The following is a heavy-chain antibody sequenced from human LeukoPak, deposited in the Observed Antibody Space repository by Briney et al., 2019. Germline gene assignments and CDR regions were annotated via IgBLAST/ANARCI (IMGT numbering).Heavy chain of an antibody. CDR1: GFTFSSYW. J-gene: IGHJ3*02. CDR3: ARAVYGFDAFDI. CDR2: ISSSSSYI. V-gene: IGHV3-21*01. Sequence: GGSLRLSCAASGFTFSSYWMNWVRQAPGKGLEWVSSISSSSSYIYYADSVKGRFTISRDNAKNSLYLQMNSLRAEDTAVYYCARAVYGFDAFDIWGQGTIVTVSS. D-gene: IGHD4-17*01.